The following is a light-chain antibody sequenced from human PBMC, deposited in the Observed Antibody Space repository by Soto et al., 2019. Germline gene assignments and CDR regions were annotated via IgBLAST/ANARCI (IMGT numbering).Light chain of an antibody. CDR2: GNS. CDR1: SSNIGAGYD. CDR3: QSYDSSLSGYV. V-gene: IGLV1-40*01. Sequence: QSVLTQPPSVSGAPGQRVTISCTGNSSNIGAGYDVHWYQQLLGTAPKLLIYGNSNRPSGVPDRFSGSKSGTSASLAITGLQAEDEADYYCQSYDSSLSGYVFGTGTKVTVL. J-gene: IGLJ1*01.